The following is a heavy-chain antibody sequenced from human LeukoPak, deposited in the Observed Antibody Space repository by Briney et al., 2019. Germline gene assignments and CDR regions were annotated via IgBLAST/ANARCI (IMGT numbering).Heavy chain of an antibody. V-gene: IGHV4-59*01. CDR2: IYYSGST. Sequence: SETLSLTCTVSGGSISSYYWSWIRQPPGKGLEWIGYIYYSGSTNYNPSLKSRVTISVDTSTNQFSLKLSSVTAADTAVYHCARRDHYYYAMDVWGKGTTVTVSS. CDR3: ARRDHYYYAMDV. J-gene: IGHJ6*04. CDR1: GGSISSYY.